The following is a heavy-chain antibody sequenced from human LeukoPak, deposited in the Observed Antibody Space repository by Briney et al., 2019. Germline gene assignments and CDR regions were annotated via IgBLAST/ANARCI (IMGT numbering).Heavy chain of an antibody. CDR1: GGSFSGSY. J-gene: IGHJ3*02. CDR3: ARGGGDWNDAYQNAFDI. Sequence: SETPSLTCAVYGGSFSGSYWSWIRQSPGKGLEWIGEIIHSGSTTYNPSLKSRVTISIDTSKNQFSLKLSSVTAADTAVYYCARGGGDWNDAYQNAFDIWDQGTMGTVSS. V-gene: IGHV4-34*01. CDR2: IIHSGST. D-gene: IGHD1-1*01.